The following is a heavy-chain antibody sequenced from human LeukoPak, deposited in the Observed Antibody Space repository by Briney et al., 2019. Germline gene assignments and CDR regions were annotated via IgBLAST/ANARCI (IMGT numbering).Heavy chain of an antibody. CDR3: ARRVSERGYSSSWVDY. D-gene: IGHD6-13*01. CDR1: GYSFTSYW. CDR2: IYPGDSDT. J-gene: IGHJ4*02. Sequence: GESLKISCKGSGYSFTSYWIGWVRQMPGKGLEWMGIIYPGDSDTRHSPSFQGQVTISADKSISTAYLQWSSLKASDTAMYYCARRVSERGYSSSWVDYWGQGTLVTVSS. V-gene: IGHV5-51*01.